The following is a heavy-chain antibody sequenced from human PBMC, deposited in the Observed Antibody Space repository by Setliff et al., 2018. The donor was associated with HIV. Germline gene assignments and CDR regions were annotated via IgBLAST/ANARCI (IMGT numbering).Heavy chain of an antibody. J-gene: IGHJ5*02. Sequence: GASVKVSCKASGYTFTRYFMHCVRQAPGQGLEWLGMINPSGGSTWYAQKFQGRVTITTDFSANSAYMEMTSLTSDDTAVYYCARELGTGWYDPWGQGTLVTVSS. CDR1: GYTFTRYF. V-gene: IGHV1-46*01. CDR2: INPSGGST. CDR3: ARELGTGWYDP. D-gene: IGHD2-21*02.